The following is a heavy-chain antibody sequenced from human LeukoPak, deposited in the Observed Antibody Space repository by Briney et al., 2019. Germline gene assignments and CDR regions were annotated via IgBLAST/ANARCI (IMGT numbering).Heavy chain of an antibody. V-gene: IGHV1-18*01. CDR2: ISTYNGNP. CDR1: GYTFTSYG. Sequence: ASVKVSCKASGYTFTSYGISWVRQAPGQGLEWMGWISTYNGNPHYAQKLQGRVTMTTDTSTSTAYMELRSLRSGDTAVYDCARSSLAVAGSVFDYWGQGTLVTVSS. CDR3: ARSSLAVAGSVFDY. D-gene: IGHD6-19*01. J-gene: IGHJ4*02.